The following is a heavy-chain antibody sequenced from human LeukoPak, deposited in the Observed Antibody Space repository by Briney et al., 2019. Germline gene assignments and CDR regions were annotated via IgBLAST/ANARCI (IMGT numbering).Heavy chain of an antibody. V-gene: IGHV3-7*01. Sequence: GGSLRLSCAASGFTFSSYWMSWVRQAPGKGLEWVANIKQDGSEKYYVDSVKGRLTISRDNAKNSLYLQMNSLRAEDTAVYYCARTPYNWNDGHYYFDYWGQGTLVTVSS. CDR1: GFTFSSYW. J-gene: IGHJ4*02. D-gene: IGHD1-20*01. CDR3: ARTPYNWNDGHYYFDY. CDR2: IKQDGSEK.